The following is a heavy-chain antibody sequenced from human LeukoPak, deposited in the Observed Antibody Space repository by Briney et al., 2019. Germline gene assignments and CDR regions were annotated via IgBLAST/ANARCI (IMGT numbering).Heavy chain of an antibody. CDR3: ARGVVVVAAAYSYYAMDV. V-gene: IGHV4-59*01. CDR2: IFYTGSI. Sequence: SETLSLTCTVSGGSISSYYWSGIRQPPGKGLEWIGHIFYTGSINYNPSLRGRVTISVDTSKNHFSLKLSSVTAADTAVYYCARGVVVVAAAYSYYAMDVWGQGTTVTVSS. D-gene: IGHD2-15*01. J-gene: IGHJ6*02. CDR1: GGSISSYY.